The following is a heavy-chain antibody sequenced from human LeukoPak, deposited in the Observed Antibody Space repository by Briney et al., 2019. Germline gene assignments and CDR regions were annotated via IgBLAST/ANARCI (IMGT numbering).Heavy chain of an antibody. CDR2: INAGNGNT. D-gene: IGHD3-10*01. J-gene: IGHJ4*02. CDR1: GYTFTNYA. V-gene: IGHV1-3*01. Sequence: ASVKVSCKASGYTFTNYAMHWVRQAPGQRPEWVGWINAGNGNTEYSQKFQDRVTITRDISASTGYMELSRLTSEDTAVYYCARGSYYYGSGSFMGSDYWGQGTLVTVSS. CDR3: ARGSYYYGSGSFMGSDY.